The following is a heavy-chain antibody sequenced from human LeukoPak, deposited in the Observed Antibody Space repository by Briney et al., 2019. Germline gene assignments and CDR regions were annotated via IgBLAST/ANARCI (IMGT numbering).Heavy chain of an antibody. J-gene: IGHJ4*02. CDR2: ISSNGGST. CDR1: GFTFSSYA. CDR3: ARASMIVVVITPPPQY. D-gene: IGHD3-22*01. V-gene: IGHV3-64*01. Sequence: GGSLRLSCAASGFTFSSYAMHWVRQAPGKGLEYVSAISSNGGSTYYANSVKGRFAISRDNSKNTLYLQMGSLRAEDMAAYYCARASMIVVVITPPPQYWGQGTLVTVSS.